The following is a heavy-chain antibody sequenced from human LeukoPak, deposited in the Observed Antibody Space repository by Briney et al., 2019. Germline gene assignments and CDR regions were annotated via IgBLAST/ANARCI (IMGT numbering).Heavy chain of an antibody. CDR1: GGSIRSSYYY. D-gene: IGHD3-10*01. Sequence: SETLSLTCTVSGGSIRSSYYYCAWIRQPPGKGLEWIGGGHYSGSTYYNPSLKSRVTISVDTSKNQFSLKLTSVIASDTAVYYCASRDSSGSYYFDYWGQGTLVTVSS. CDR2: GHYSGST. J-gene: IGHJ4*02. CDR3: ASRDSSGSYYFDY. V-gene: IGHV4-39*01.